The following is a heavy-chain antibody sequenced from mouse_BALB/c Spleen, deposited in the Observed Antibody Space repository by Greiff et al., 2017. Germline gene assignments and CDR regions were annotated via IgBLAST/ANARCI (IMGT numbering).Heavy chain of an antibody. D-gene: IGHD1-1*01. V-gene: IGHV4-1*02. Sequence: EVQLQESGGGLVQPGGSLKLSCAASGFDFSRYWMSWVRQAPGKGLEWIGEINPDSSTINYTPSLKDKFIISRDNAKNTLYLQMSKVRSEDTALYYCARQNYYGGYAMDYWGQGTSVTVSS. J-gene: IGHJ4*01. CDR3: ARQNYYGGYAMDY. CDR1: GFDFSRYW. CDR2: INPDSSTI.